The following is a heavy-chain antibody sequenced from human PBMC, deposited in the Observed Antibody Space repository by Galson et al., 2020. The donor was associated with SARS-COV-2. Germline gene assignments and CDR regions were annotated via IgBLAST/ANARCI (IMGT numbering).Heavy chain of an antibody. V-gene: IGHV3-48*03. D-gene: IGHD3-3*01. CDR3: ARAGYDFWSGYCDY. CDR2: ISSSGSTI. J-gene: IGHJ4*02. CDR1: GFTFSSYE. Sequence: GGSLRPSCAASGFTFSSYEMNWVRQAPGKGLEWVSYISSSGSTIYYADSVKGRFTISRDNAKNSLYLQMNSLRAEDTAVYYCARAGYDFWSGYCDYWGQGTLVTVSS.